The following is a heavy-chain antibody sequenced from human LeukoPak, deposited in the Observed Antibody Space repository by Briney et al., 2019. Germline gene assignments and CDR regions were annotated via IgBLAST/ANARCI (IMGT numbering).Heavy chain of an antibody. CDR1: GGTFSSYA. CDR2: IIPIFGTA. D-gene: IGHD1-26*01. V-gene: IGHV1-69*05. Sequence: GASVKVSCKASGGTFSSYAISWVRQAPGQGLEWMGGIIPIFGTANYAQKFQGRVTITTDESTSTAYMELSSLRSEDAAVYYCARDRRVGATRVYYYYMDVWGKGTTVTVSS. J-gene: IGHJ6*03. CDR3: ARDRRVGATRVYYYYMDV.